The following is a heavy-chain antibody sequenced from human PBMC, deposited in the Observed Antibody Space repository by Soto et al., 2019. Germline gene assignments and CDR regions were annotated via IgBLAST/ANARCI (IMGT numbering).Heavy chain of an antibody. V-gene: IGHV4-59*01. CDR1: GGSISSYY. Sequence: SETLSLTCTVSGGSISSYYWSWIRQPPGKGLEWIGYIYYSGSTNYNPSLKSRVTISVDTSKNQFSLKLSSVTAADTAVYYCEREVIAAHSRPFDYWGQGTLVTVSS. CDR2: IYYSGST. CDR3: EREVIAAHSRPFDY. J-gene: IGHJ4*02. D-gene: IGHD6-13*01.